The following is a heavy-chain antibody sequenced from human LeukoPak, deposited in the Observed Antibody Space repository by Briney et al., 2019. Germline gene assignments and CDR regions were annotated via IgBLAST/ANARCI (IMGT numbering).Heavy chain of an antibody. D-gene: IGHD1-26*01. V-gene: IGHV1-18*04. J-gene: IGHJ5*02. Sequence: GASVKVSCKASGYTFTSYGISWVRQAPGQGLEWMGWISVYNGHTNYAQKFQGRVTMTTDTSTTTAYMELRSLRSDDTAVYYCARDHAAGWELPLNWFDPWGQGTLVTVPS. CDR2: ISVYNGHT. CDR3: ARDHAAGWELPLNWFDP. CDR1: GYTFTSYG.